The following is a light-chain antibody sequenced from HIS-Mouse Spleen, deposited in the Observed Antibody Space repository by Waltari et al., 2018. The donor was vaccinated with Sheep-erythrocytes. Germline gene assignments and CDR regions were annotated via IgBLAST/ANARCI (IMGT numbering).Light chain of an antibody. CDR2: EDS. J-gene: IGLJ3*02. CDR1: AFPKKY. CDR3: YSTDSSGNHWV. Sequence: SYELTQPPSASVSPGQTARITCSGDAFPKKYAYWYQQKSGQAPVLVIYEDSKRPYGIPERFSGSTSGTMATLTISGAQVEDEADYYCYSTDSSGNHWVFGGGTKLTVL. V-gene: IGLV3-10*01.